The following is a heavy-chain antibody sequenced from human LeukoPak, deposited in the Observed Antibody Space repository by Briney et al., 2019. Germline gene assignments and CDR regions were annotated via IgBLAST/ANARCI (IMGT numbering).Heavy chain of an antibody. CDR3: ARDGYSYGDAPDY. J-gene: IGHJ4*02. Sequence: SETLSLTCAVYGGSFGGYYWSWIRQPPGKGLEWIGEINHSGSTNYNPSLKSRVTISVDTSKNQFSLKLSSVTAADTAVYYCARDGYSYGDAPDYWGQGTLVTVSS. CDR2: INHSGST. CDR1: GGSFGGYY. D-gene: IGHD4-17*01. V-gene: IGHV4-34*01.